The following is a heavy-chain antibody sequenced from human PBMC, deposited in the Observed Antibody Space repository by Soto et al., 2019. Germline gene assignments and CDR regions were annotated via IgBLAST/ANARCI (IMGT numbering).Heavy chain of an antibody. D-gene: IGHD1-26*01. CDR1: GDSVPSNSAG. CDR3: ARGEQYSGRIFDY. V-gene: IGHV6-1*01. Sequence: PSQTLSLTCPITGDSVPSNSAGWRWVRQSPSRCLEWLGRTYYRSKWYYEYAVSVRGRITINPDTSKHQSALQLNSVTPEDTAVYFCARGEQYSGRIFDYWGQGTLVTVSS. CDR2: TYYRSKWYY. J-gene: IGHJ4*01.